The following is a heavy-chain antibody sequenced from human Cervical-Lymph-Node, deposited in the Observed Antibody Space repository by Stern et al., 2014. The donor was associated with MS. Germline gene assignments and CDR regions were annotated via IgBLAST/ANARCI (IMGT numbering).Heavy chain of an antibody. D-gene: IGHD6-13*01. Sequence: EVQLEESGAEVKKPGESLKISCTGSGYSFTSYYILWVRHVPGKDLEWMGIIQPGDSETRYSPSFQGQVTISADKSINTAYLQWRSLKASDTAMYYCARTRYSSSWYTFDPWGQGTLVTVSS. J-gene: IGHJ5*02. CDR2: IQPGDSET. CDR3: ARTRYSSSWYTFDP. V-gene: IGHV5-51*03. CDR1: GYSFTSYY.